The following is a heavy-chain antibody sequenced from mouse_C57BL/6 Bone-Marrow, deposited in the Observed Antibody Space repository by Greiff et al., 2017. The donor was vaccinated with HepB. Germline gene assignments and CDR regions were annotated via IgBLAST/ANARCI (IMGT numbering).Heavy chain of an antibody. CDR1: GFTFSDYG. CDR3: ARLLRYGWYFDV. CDR2: ISSGSSTI. Sequence: EVKLVESGGGLVKPGGSLKLSCAASGFTFSDYGMHWVRQAPEKGLEWVAYISSGSSTIYYADTVKGRFTISRDNAKNTLFLQMTSLRSEDTAMYYCARLLRYGWYFDVWGTGTTVTVSS. J-gene: IGHJ1*03. V-gene: IGHV5-17*01. D-gene: IGHD1-1*01.